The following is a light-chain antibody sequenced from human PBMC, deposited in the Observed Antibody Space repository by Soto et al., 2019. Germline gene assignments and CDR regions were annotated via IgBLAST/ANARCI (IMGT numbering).Light chain of an antibody. CDR2: DVS. J-gene: IGLJ3*02. Sequence: QSALTQPRSVSGSPGQSVTISCTGTSSDVAAYNYVSWYQQHPGKAPKLLICDVSRRPSGVPDRFSGSKSGNTASLTISGLQAEDEADYYCSSYTTSNTWLFGGGTKLTVL. V-gene: IGLV2-11*01. CDR3: SSYTTSNTWL. CDR1: SSDVAAYNY.